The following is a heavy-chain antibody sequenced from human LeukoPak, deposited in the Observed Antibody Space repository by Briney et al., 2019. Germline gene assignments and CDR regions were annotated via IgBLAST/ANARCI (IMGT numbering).Heavy chain of an antibody. D-gene: IGHD2-15*01. CDR3: AREGRGSGY. CDR1: GGSFSGYY. Sequence: SETLSLTCAVYGGSFSGYYWSWIRQPPGKGLEWIGEINHSGSTNYNPSLKSRVTISVDTSKNQFSLKLSSVTAADTAVYYCAREGRGSGYWGQGTLVTVSS. V-gene: IGHV4-34*01. J-gene: IGHJ4*02. CDR2: INHSGST.